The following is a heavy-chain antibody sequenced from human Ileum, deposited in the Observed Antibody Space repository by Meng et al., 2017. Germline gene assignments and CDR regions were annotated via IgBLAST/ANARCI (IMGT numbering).Heavy chain of an antibody. CDR3: VRDYNDGIDRLDY. CDR2: ITYDGSQK. D-gene: IGHD3-22*01. Sequence: GGSLRLSCAVSGLAFRNYAMHWVRQAPGKGLEWVASITYDGSQKNYADSVKGRFTISRDNSQSTLSLQVNTVRVEDTAVYYCVRDYNDGIDRLDYWGQGTLVTVSS. J-gene: IGHJ4*02. V-gene: IGHV3-30*01. CDR1: GLAFRNYA.